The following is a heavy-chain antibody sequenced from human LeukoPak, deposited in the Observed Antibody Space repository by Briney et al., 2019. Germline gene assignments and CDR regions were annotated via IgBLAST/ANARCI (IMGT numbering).Heavy chain of an antibody. D-gene: IGHD4-17*01. CDR1: GGSISSSSYY. CDR2: IYYSGST. V-gene: IGHV4-39*01. J-gene: IGHJ4*02. CDR3: ARVGGYGDYWGGY. Sequence: SETLSLTCTVSGGSISSSSYYWGWIRQPPGKGLEWIGSIYYSGSTYYNPSLKSRVTISVDTSKNQFSLKLSSVTAADTAVYYCARVGGYGDYWGGYWGQGTLVTVSS.